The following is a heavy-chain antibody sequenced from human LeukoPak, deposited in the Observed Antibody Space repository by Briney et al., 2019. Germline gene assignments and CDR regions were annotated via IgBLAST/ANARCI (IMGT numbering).Heavy chain of an antibody. V-gene: IGHV4-39*01. J-gene: IGHJ5*02. CDR2: IYYGGST. CDR1: GGSISSSSYY. Sequence: SETLSLTCTVSGGSISSSSYYWGWIRQPPGKGLEWIGSIYYGGSTYYNPSLKSRVTISVDTSKNQFSLKLSSVTAADTAVYYCARHTRLYGDYFWFDPWGQGTLDTVSS. CDR3: ARHTRLYGDYFWFDP. D-gene: IGHD4-17*01.